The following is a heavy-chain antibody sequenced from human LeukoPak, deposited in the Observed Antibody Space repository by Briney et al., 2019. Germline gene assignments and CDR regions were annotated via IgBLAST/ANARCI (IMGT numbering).Heavy chain of an antibody. V-gene: IGHV4-38-2*01. J-gene: IGHJ4*02. CDR2: IYHSGST. D-gene: IGHD6-13*01. CDR3: ARQSATAAYDY. CDR1: GYSISSGYY. Sequence: PSETLSLTCAVSGYSISSGYYWGWIRQPPGKGLEWIGSIYHSGSTYYNPSLKSRVTISVDTSKNQFSLKLSSVTPADTAVYYCARQSATAAYDYWGQGALVTVSS.